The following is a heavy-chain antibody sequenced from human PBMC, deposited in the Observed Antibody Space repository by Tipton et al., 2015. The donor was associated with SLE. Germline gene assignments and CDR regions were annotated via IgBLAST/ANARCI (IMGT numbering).Heavy chain of an antibody. V-gene: IGHV4-59*11. CDR2: IYYSGST. CDR3: ARASRIGDI. D-gene: IGHD3-22*01. Sequence: TLSLTCTVSGGSIDNHYWSWIRQPPGKGLEWIGYIYYSGSTNYNPSLKSRVTISVDTSKNQFSLKLSSVTAADTAVYYCARASRIGDIWGQGTMVTVSS. J-gene: IGHJ3*02. CDR1: GGSIDNHY.